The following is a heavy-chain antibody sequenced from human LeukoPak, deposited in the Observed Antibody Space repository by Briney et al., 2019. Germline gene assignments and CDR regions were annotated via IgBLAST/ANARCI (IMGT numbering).Heavy chain of an antibody. CDR2: LLDSWRT. CDR1: GASMSPHY. V-gene: IGHV4-59*11. D-gene: IGHD5-18*01. Sequence: SETLSLTCTVSGASMSPHYWSWLRQPPGKGLEWIGYLLDSWRTKDNPSLQSRVTLSADTSKNQFSLRLTSVTAADTAVYYCATIRRGSIYGYFDFWGQGILVTVSS. CDR3: ATIRRGSIYGYFDF. J-gene: IGHJ4*02.